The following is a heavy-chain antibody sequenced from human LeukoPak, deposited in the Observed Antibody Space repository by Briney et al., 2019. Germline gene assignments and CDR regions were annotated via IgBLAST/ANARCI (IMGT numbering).Heavy chain of an antibody. CDR1: GFTFSSYA. CDR2: ISGSGGST. V-gene: IGHV3-23*01. CDR3: ARMYYYDSSGYYLEY. Sequence: GGSLRLSCAASGFTFSSYAMSWVRQAPGKGLEWVSAISGSGGSTYYADSVKGRFTISRDNSKNTLYLQMNSLRAEDTAIYYCARMYYYDSSGYYLEYWGQGTLVTVSS. J-gene: IGHJ4*02. D-gene: IGHD3-22*01.